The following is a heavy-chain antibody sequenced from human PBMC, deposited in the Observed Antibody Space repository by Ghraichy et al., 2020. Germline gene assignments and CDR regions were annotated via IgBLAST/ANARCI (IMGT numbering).Heavy chain of an antibody. CDR1: GGTFRSHA. Sequence: SVKVSCRASGGTFRSHAVIWVRQAPGQGVEWMGGIIPIFATTKYAQNFQGRVTITADQSSSTAYMELSGLRAEDTAVYYCARTRFDFWSGPPPDYHYYYMDVWGKGTTVIVSS. J-gene: IGHJ6*03. CDR3: ARTRFDFWSGPPPDYHYYYMDV. CDR2: IIPIFATT. V-gene: IGHV1-69*13. D-gene: IGHD3-3*01.